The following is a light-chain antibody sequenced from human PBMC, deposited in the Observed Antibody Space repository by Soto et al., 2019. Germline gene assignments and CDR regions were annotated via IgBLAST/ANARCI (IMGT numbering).Light chain of an antibody. V-gene: IGKV3-20*01. Sequence: EIVLTQSPGTLSLSPGETATLSCRASQTVSANSLAWYQRKPGQAPRLLIYSASSRATGIPDRFSGSGSGTDFTPTISRLEPEDFAVYFCQQYGSSPTFGQGSKVEIK. CDR2: SAS. CDR3: QQYGSSPT. J-gene: IGKJ1*01. CDR1: QTVSANS.